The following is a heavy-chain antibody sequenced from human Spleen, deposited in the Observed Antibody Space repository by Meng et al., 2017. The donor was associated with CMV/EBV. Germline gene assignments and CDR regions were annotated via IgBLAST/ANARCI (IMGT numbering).Heavy chain of an antibody. Sequence: SVKVSCKAAGGTYSSFAISWVRQAPGQGLEWMGEIIPIFGTANYAQKFQGRVTITTDESPSTAYMELSSLRSEDTAVYYCARAMGRVGYCSSTSCYYYGMDVWGQGTTVTVSS. CDR2: IIPIFGTA. J-gene: IGHJ6*02. CDR3: ARAMGRVGYCSSTSCYYYGMDV. CDR1: GGTYSSFA. D-gene: IGHD2-2*01. V-gene: IGHV1-69*05.